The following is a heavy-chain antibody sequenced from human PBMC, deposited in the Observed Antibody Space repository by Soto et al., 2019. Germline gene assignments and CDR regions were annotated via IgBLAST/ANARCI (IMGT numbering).Heavy chain of an antibody. D-gene: IGHD3-9*01. CDR2: ISAYNCNT. J-gene: IGHJ3*02. Sequence: ASVKVSCKASGYTFTSYGISWVRQAPGQGLEWMGWISAYNCNTNYAQKLQGRVTMTPDTSTSTAYMELRSLRSDDTAVYYCARDRAYDILTGYSCDAFDIWGQGTMVTVSS. CDR1: GYTFTSYG. V-gene: IGHV1-18*01. CDR3: ARDRAYDILTGYSCDAFDI.